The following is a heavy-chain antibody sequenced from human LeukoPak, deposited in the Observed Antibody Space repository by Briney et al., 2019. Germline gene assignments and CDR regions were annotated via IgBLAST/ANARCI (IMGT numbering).Heavy chain of an antibody. CDR3: SAGAPFEY. Sequence: GGSLRLSCATSGFTFSSYWMHWVRQTPEKGLVWVSRISSDESDTRYADSVKGQFTISRDNAKNTLYLQMNSLRAEDTAVYYCSAGAPFEYWGQGTLVTVSS. D-gene: IGHD7-27*01. J-gene: IGHJ4*02. CDR1: GFTFSSYW. CDR2: ISSDESDT. V-gene: IGHV3-74*01.